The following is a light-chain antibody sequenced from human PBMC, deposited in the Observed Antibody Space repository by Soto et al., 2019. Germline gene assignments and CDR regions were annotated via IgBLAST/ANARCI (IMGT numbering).Light chain of an antibody. V-gene: IGKV3-20*01. CDR3: QQYDKSPIT. CDR1: QSVSGSS. Sequence: SPGERATLSCRASQSVSGSSLAWYQQKPGQAPRLLIYGASRRATGIPDRFSGSGSGTDFTLTISRLGPEDFAVYYCQQYDKSPITFGQGTRLEIK. J-gene: IGKJ5*01. CDR2: GAS.